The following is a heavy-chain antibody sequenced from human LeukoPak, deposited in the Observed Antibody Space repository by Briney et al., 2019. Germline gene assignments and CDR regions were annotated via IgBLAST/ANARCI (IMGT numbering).Heavy chain of an antibody. CDR3: ARGLPGITGTWDY. Sequence: SETLSLTCTISGGSIKSYYWTWIRQPAGKGLEWVGRIYTSGSTDYNPSLKSRVSMSVDTSNNQFSLKLRSVTAADTAVYYCARGLPGITGTWDYWGQGTLVTVSS. V-gene: IGHV4-4*07. CDR2: IYTSGST. CDR1: GGSIKSYY. D-gene: IGHD1-7*01. J-gene: IGHJ4*02.